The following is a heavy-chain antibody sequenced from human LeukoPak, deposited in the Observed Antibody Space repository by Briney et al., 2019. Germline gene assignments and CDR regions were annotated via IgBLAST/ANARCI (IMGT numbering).Heavy chain of an antibody. V-gene: IGHV3-74*01. Sequence: GGSLRLSCAASGFTFSNYWMHWVRQAPGKGLVWVSRINNDGSSTSYADPVRGRFTISRDNAKNTLYLQMNSLRAEDTAMYYCARLSAMLRGPEPITFWGQGTLVTVSS. J-gene: IGHJ4*01. D-gene: IGHD3-10*01. CDR1: GFTFSNYW. CDR2: INNDGSST. CDR3: ARLSAMLRGPEPITF.